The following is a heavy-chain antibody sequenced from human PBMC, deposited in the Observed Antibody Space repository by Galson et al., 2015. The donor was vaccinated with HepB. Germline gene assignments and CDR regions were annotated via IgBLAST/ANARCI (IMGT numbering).Heavy chain of an antibody. V-gene: IGHV1-2*02. Sequence: SVKVSCKASGYTFTGYYMHWVRQAPGQGLEWMGWINPNSGGTNYAQKFQGRVTMTRDTSISTAYMELSRLRSDDTAVYYCARVLGPTTRGDVWGQGTTVTVSS. J-gene: IGHJ6*02. CDR3: ARVLGPTTRGDV. CDR2: INPNSGGT. CDR1: GYTFTGYY. D-gene: IGHD1-26*01.